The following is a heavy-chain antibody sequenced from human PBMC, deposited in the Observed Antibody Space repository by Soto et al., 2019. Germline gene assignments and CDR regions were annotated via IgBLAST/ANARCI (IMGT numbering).Heavy chain of an antibody. D-gene: IGHD6-25*01. CDR2: ISSRGTTI. CDR3: ARDSDSHQGRWYVDL. CDR1: GLSFSDDY. Sequence: QVQLVESGGALVRPGGSLRLSCAAFGLSFSDDYMSWIRQAPGKGPEWISYISSRGTTIYYEDSVKGRFTISRDNAQNSLNLQRNSLRAEDTAVYCCARDSDSHQGRWYVDLWGRGTLVTVSS. J-gene: IGHJ2*01. V-gene: IGHV3-11*01.